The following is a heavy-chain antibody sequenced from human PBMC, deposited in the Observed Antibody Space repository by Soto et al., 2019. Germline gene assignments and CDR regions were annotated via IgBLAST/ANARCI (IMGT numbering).Heavy chain of an antibody. CDR1: GFTFSSYG. D-gene: IGHD3-10*01. J-gene: IGHJ4*02. CDR2: ISYDGSNK. Sequence: GGSLRLSCAASGFTFSSYGMHWVRQAPGKGLEWVAVISYDGSNKYYADSWKGRFTISRDNSKNTLDLQMNSLRAEDTAVYYCAKEYGALSGRRGLRPLDYWGQGTLVTVSS. CDR3: AKEYGALSGRRGLRPLDY. V-gene: IGHV3-30*18.